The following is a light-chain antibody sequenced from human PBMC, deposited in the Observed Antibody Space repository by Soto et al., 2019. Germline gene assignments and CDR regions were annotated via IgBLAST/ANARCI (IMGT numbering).Light chain of an antibody. J-gene: IGLJ3*02. V-gene: IGLV1-51*02. CDR1: SSNIGNNY. CDR2: ENN. CDR3: GTWDSSLSAEWV. Sequence: QSVLTQPPSVSVAPGQKVTISCSGSSSNIGNNYVSWYQQLPGTAPKLLIYENNKRPSGIPDRFSGSKSGTSATLGITGLQTGDEADYYCGTWDSSLSAEWVFGGGTKLTVL.